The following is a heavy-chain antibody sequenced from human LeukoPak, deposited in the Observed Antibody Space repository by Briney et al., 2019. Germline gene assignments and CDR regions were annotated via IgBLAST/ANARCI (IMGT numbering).Heavy chain of an antibody. CDR3: AKQLGYCSDGSCYFPY. J-gene: IGHJ4*02. CDR2: IASDGSST. D-gene: IGHD2-15*01. V-gene: IGHV3-74*01. Sequence: GGSLRLSCAASGFTFSSYWMNWVRQAPGKGLVWVSRIASDGSSTTYADSVKGRFSISRDNAKNTLYLQMNSLRAEDTAVYYCAKQLGYCSDGSCYFPYWGQGTLVTVSS. CDR1: GFTFSSYW.